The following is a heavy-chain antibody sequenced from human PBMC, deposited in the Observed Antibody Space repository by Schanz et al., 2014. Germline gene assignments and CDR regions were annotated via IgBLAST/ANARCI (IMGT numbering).Heavy chain of an antibody. CDR2: ISSSSSTI. CDR1: GFSFSRYS. J-gene: IGHJ3*02. V-gene: IGHV3-48*04. D-gene: IGHD3-22*01. Sequence: EVQLVESGGGLVQPGGSLRLSCAASGFSFSRYSMNWVRQAPGKGLEWISYISSSSSTIYHADSVKGRFTISRDNAKNTLYLQMNTLRAEDTAVYYCARKMKVGVYGGKGHDSLDIWGQGTMVTVSS. CDR3: ARKMKVGVYGGKGHDSLDI.